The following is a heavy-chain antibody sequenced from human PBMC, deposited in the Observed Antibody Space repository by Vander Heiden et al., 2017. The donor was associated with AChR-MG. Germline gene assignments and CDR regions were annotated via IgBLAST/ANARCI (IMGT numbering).Heavy chain of an antibody. V-gene: IGHV1-8*01. CDR2: MNPNSGNT. CDR3: ARGKRIQLWTTNGMDV. CDR1: GYTFTSYD. J-gene: IGHJ6*02. D-gene: IGHD5-18*01. Sequence: QVQLVQSGAEVKKPGASVKVSCKASGYTFTSYDINWVRQATGQGLEWMGWMNPNSGNTGYAQKFQGRVTMTRNTSISTAYMELSSLRSEDTAVYYCARGKRIQLWTTNGMDVWGQGTTVTVSS.